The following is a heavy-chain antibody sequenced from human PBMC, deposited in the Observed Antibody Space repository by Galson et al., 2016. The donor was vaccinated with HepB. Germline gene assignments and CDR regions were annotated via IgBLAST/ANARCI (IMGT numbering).Heavy chain of an antibody. CDR2: IWYDGTYK. Sequence: SLRLSCAASGFTFNTYTMHWVRQAPGKGLEWVTLIWYDGTYKYYTDSVKGRFTISRDNSNNTLFLQMNSLTTDDTAMYYCAKDEGAYGDYVRGWLDSWGQGILVTVSS. J-gene: IGHJ4*02. V-gene: IGHV3-30*02. CDR1: GFTFNTYT. CDR3: AKDEGAYGDYVRGWLDS. D-gene: IGHD4-17*01.